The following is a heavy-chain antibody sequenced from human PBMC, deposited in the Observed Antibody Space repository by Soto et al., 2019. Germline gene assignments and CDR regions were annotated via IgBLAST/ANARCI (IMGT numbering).Heavy chain of an antibody. D-gene: IGHD6-25*01. CDR3: AIPTGYSSDFDI. CDR2: IYYSGST. J-gene: IGHJ3*02. Sequence: SETLSLTCTVSGGYISSSSYYWGWIRQPPGKGLEWIGSIYYSGSTYHNPSLKSRVTISVDTSKNQFSLKLSSVTAADTAVYYCAIPTGYSSDFDIWGQGTMVTVSS. V-gene: IGHV4-39*01. CDR1: GGYISSSSYY.